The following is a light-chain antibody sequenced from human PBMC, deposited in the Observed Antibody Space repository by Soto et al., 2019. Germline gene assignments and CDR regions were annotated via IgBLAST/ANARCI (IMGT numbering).Light chain of an antibody. Sequence: DIQMTQSPSSLSASVGDRVTITCRASQSITNSLNWYQHKPGKAPTLAVYAASSLQSGVPSRFSGSGSGTDFTLTISSLQPEDFATYVCQQGHSMPFTFGPGTKVDIK. V-gene: IGKV1-39*01. CDR2: AAS. J-gene: IGKJ3*01. CDR1: QSITNS. CDR3: QQGHSMPFT.